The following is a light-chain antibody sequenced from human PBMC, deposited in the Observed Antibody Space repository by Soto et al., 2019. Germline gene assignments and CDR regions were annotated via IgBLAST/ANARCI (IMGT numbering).Light chain of an antibody. CDR2: AAS. CDR1: QSISSC. CDR3: QQSYRTPHS. Sequence: DVQMTQSPSSLSASVGDRVTITCRASQSISSCLNWYQQKPGRAPKLLINAASSLQNGVPSRFSGSGYGTDFTHTIRSLQPEDVGADYCQQSYRTPHSCGQGTRLEIK. J-gene: IGKJ5*01. V-gene: IGKV1-39*01.